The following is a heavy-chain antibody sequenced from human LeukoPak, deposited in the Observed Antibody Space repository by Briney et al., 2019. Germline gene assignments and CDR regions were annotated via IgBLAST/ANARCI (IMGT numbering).Heavy chain of an antibody. Sequence: GGSLRLSCAASGFAFNTYGMNWVRQAPGKGLEWVSYISSSGNTIYYTDSVKGRFSISRNNAKNSLYLQMDSLKAEDTAVYYCARGRFYSYTYYFDYWGQGTLVTVSS. D-gene: IGHD5-18*01. CDR1: GFAFNTYG. V-gene: IGHV3-48*03. CDR3: ARGRFYSYTYYFDY. J-gene: IGHJ4*02. CDR2: ISSSGNTI.